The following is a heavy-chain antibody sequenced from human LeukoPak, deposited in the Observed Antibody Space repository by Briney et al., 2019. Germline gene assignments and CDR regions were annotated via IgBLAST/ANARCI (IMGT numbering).Heavy chain of an antibody. CDR2: IIPIFGTA. Sequence: SVKVSCKASGGTFGSYAISWVRQAPGQGLEWMGRIIPIFGTANYAQKFQGRVTITTDESTSTAYMELSSLRSEDTAVYYCARDRPHTVTPFLGAFDIWAKGQWSPSLQ. D-gene: IGHD4-17*01. CDR3: ARDRPHTVTPFLGAFDI. V-gene: IGHV1-69*05. CDR1: GGTFGSYA. J-gene: IGHJ3*02.